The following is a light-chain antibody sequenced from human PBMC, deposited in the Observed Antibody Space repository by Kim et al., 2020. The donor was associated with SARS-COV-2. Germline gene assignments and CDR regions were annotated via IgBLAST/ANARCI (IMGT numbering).Light chain of an antibody. V-gene: IGLV2-8*01. CDR3: SSYAGSNNFV. J-gene: IGLJ1*01. CDR1: SGGIDSYNF. CDR2: EVT. Sequence: RSCAGASGGIDSYNFVSWYQQLPGKAPKLMIYEVTKRPSGVPDRFSDSKSGNTASLTVSGLQADDEADYYCSSYAGSNNFVFGTGTKVTVL.